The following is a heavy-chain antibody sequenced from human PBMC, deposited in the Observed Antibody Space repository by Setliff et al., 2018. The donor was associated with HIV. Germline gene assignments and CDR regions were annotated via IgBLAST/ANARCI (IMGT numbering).Heavy chain of an antibody. Sequence: PGGSLRLSCAASGFTFSDYYMAWVRQAPGKGLEWVSTIYSDGSTYHRDSVKGRFTLSRDNSKNTVYLQVGSLRPDDTATYYCARSRPYNSALDYWGQGTLVTVSS. CDR2: IYSDGST. V-gene: IGHV3-66*02. J-gene: IGHJ4*02. CDR3: ARSRPYNSALDY. CDR1: GFTFSDYY. D-gene: IGHD6-25*01.